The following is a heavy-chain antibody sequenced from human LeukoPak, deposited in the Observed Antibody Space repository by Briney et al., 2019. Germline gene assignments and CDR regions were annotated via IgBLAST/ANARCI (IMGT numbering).Heavy chain of an antibody. CDR1: GFTVSSNS. CDR3: ARDIGWFDP. CDR2: IYSDNT. J-gene: IGHJ5*02. V-gene: IGHV3-53*01. Sequence: PGGSLRLSCTVSGFTVSSNSMSWVRQAPGKGLEWVSFIYSDNTHYSDSVKGRFTISRDNAKNSLYLQMNSLRAEDTAVYYCARDIGWFDPWGQGTLVTVSS. D-gene: IGHD2-15*01.